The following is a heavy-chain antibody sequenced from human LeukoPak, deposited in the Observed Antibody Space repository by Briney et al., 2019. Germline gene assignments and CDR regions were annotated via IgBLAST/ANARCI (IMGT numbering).Heavy chain of an antibody. J-gene: IGHJ4*02. Sequence: GGSLRLSCAASGFTFSSYGMHWVRQAPGKGLEWAAFIRYDGSNKYYADSVKGRFTISRDNSKNTLYLQMNSLRAEDTAVYYCAKGPTVGATLFDYWGQGTLVTVSS. CDR1: GFTFSSYG. CDR3: AKGPTVGATLFDY. D-gene: IGHD1-26*01. V-gene: IGHV3-30*02. CDR2: IRYDGSNK.